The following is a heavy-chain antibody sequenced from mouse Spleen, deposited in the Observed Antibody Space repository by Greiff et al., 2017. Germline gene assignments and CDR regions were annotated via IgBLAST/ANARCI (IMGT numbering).Heavy chain of an antibody. CDR2: IWSDGST. CDR3: ARNDYYGSSYPPYFDY. Sequence: QVQLKESGPGLVAPSQSLSITCTVSGFSLTNYAVHWVRQSPGKGLEWLGVIWSDGSTDYNAAFISRLSISKDNSKSQVFFKMNSLQADDTAIYYCARNDYYGSSYPPYFDYWGQGTTLTVSS. J-gene: IGHJ2*01. V-gene: IGHV2-4-1*01. CDR1: GFSLTNYA. D-gene: IGHD1-1*01.